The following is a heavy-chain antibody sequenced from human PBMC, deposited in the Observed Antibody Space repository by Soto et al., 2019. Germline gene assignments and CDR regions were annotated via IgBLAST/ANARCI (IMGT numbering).Heavy chain of an antibody. D-gene: IGHD1-26*01. V-gene: IGHV1-18*01. CDR2: ISGYNGNI. CDR1: GYTFTSCG. J-gene: IGHJ3*02. CDR3: ARDPQYSGSLSEGGDAFDI. Sequence: SVKVSCRTSGYTFTSCGVSCVRQAPGQGLEWMGWISGYNGNIKYAQKFQGRVTMTADTSTSTAYMELRSLRSDDTAVFYCARDPQYSGSLSEGGDAFDIWGQGTMVTVSS.